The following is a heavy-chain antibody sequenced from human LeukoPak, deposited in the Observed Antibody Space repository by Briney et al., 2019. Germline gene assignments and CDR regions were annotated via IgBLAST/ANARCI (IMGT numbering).Heavy chain of an antibody. Sequence: ASVKVSCKASGYTFTGYYMHWVRQAPGQGLEWMGWINPNSGCTNYAQKFQGRVTMTRDTSISTAYMELSRLRSDDTAVYYCARSDSSSLIYYFDYWGQGTLVTVSS. CDR2: INPNSGCT. CDR1: GYTFTGYY. D-gene: IGHD6-13*01. V-gene: IGHV1-2*02. J-gene: IGHJ4*02. CDR3: ARSDSSSLIYYFDY.